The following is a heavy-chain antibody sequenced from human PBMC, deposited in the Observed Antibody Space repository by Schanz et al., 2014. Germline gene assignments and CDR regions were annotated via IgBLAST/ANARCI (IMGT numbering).Heavy chain of an antibody. V-gene: IGHV3-15*01. CDR3: TTDLTAVDYGAIGL. Sequence: EVQLVESGGGLIKPGGSLRLSCLASGFTFSTTWMNWVRQAPGKGLEWVGRIKSKDDGGTTDNAAPVQGRFTISRDDSKNPLLLQINSLNTEDTAVYCCTTDLTAVDYGAIGLWGQGTMVTVSS. CDR1: GFTFSTTW. CDR2: IKSKDDGGTT. J-gene: IGHJ3*01. D-gene: IGHD4-17*01.